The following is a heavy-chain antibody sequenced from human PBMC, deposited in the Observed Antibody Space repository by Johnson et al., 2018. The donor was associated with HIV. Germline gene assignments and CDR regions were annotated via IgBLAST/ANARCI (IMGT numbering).Heavy chain of an antibody. Sequence: QLVESGGGLVQPGGSLRLSCAASGFTFSNAWVSWVRQAPGKGLEWVGRIKSKTDGGTTDYAAPVKGRFTISRDDSKNTLYLQMNSLKTEDTAVYYCTKDKYYYDSSGRAEGAFDIWGQGTMVTVSS. CDR1: GFTFSNAW. J-gene: IGHJ3*02. D-gene: IGHD3-22*01. CDR3: TKDKYYYDSSGRAEGAFDI. V-gene: IGHV3-15*01. CDR2: IKSKTDGGTT.